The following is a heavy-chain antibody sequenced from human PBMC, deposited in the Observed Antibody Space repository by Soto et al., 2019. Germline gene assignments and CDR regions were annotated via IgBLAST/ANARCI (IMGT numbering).Heavy chain of an antibody. V-gene: IGHV1-2*02. CDR2: MNPDSGAT. CDR1: GYIFSDYC. J-gene: IGHJ4*02. D-gene: IGHD3-22*01. CDR3: ARARSPVMSGYYYA. Sequence: QVHLEQSAAAVKKPGASVKVSCKTSGYIFSDYCIHWVRQAPGQGLEWLGWMNPDSGATSYAPKFLGRVTLTRETSVTTAYMELSGLMFDDTATDYCARARSPVMSGYYYAWGQGTLLAVSS.